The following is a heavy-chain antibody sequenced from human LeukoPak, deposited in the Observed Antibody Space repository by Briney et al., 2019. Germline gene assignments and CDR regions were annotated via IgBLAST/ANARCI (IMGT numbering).Heavy chain of an antibody. CDR2: ITSSGTYT. J-gene: IGHJ6*03. Sequence: GGSLRLSCADSGFTFSNYNMNWVRQAPGKAMEWVSSITSSGTYTFYADSGKGRFTILRDNAKNSLYLQMDSLGPEDTAVYYCARDPYSGNYGTYYYYYMDVWGKGTTVTISS. D-gene: IGHD1-26*01. CDR3: ARDPYSGNYGTYYYYYMDV. CDR1: GFTFSNYN. V-gene: IGHV3-21*01.